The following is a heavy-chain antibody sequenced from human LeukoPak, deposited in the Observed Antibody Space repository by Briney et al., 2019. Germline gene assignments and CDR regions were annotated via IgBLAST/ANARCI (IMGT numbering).Heavy chain of an antibody. CDR1: GFTFSNYE. J-gene: IGHJ4*02. Sequence: PGGSLRLSCAASGFTFSNYEMNWVRQAPGKGLEWVSYISSSGTTIYYADSVKGRFTISRDNAKNSLSLQMNSPKVEDTAVYYCARDHNGPYTFDYWGQGTLVTVSS. D-gene: IGHD2-2*02. CDR2: ISSSGTTI. V-gene: IGHV3-48*03. CDR3: ARDHNGPYTFDY.